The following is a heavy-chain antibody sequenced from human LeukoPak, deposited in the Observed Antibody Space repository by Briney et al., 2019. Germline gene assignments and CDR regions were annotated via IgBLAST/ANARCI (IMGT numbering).Heavy chain of an antibody. CDR3: AKVTGAYDYVWGSYRLLNFDY. Sequence: HPGGSLRLSCAASGFTFSSYAMSWVRQAPGKGLEWVSAISGSGGSTYYADSVKGRFTISRDNSKNTLYLQMSSLRAEDTAVYYCAKVTGAYDYVWGSYRLLNFDYWGQGTLVTVSS. V-gene: IGHV3-23*01. CDR2: ISGSGGST. D-gene: IGHD3-16*02. CDR1: GFTFSSYA. J-gene: IGHJ4*02.